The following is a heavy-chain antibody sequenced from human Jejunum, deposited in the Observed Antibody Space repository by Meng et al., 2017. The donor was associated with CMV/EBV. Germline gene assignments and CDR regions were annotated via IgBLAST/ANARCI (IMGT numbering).Heavy chain of an antibody. CDR2: ITWKGDTI. V-gene: IGHV3-9*01. CDR3: ATDRYCHNGVCYASPPPCDYGMGV. J-gene: IGHJ6*02. Sequence: HWVRKAPAKIVECVSGITWKGDTIGYADSVKGRFTISRDDAKNSLYLQMNSVRAEDTAIYCCATDRYCHNGVCYASPPPCDYGMGVWGQGTTVTVSS. D-gene: IGHD2-8*01.